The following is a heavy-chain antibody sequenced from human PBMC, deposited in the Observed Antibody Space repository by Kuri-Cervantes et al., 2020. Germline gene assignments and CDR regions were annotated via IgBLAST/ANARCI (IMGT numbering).Heavy chain of an antibody. V-gene: IGHV4-4*07. Sequence: SETLSLTCTVSGGSISSYYWSWIRQPAGKGLEWIGRIYTSGNTNYNPSLKSRVTISVDKSKNQFSLKLSSVTAADTAVYYCARRTVTTGDDAFDIWGQGTMVTVSS. CDR3: ARRTVTTGDDAFDI. D-gene: IGHD4-17*01. CDR1: GGSISSYY. J-gene: IGHJ3*02. CDR2: IYTSGNT.